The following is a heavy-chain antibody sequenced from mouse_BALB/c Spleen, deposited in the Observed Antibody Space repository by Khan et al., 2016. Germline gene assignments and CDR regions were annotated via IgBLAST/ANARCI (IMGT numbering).Heavy chain of an antibody. J-gene: IGHJ3*01. CDR3: IRSDYYGSSYEAWFAY. CDR1: GYTFTRYY. V-gene: IGHV1S81*02. CDR2: INPRNGGT. D-gene: IGHD1-1*01. Sequence: QVQLQQSGAELVKPGASVKLSCKASGYTFTRYYMYWVKQRPGQGLEWIGEINPRNGGTNFNEKFKSKATLTVDKSSSTAYMQLSSLTSEDSAVYYCIRSDYYGSSYEAWFAYWGQGTLVTVSA.